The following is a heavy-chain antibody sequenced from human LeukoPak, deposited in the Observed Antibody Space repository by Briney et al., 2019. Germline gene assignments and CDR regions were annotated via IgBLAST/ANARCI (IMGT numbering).Heavy chain of an antibody. Sequence: ASVKVSCKASVYTFTSYGISWVRQAPGQGLEWMGWISAYNGNTNYAQKLPGRVTMTTDTSTSTAYMELRSLRSDDTAVYYCARGGIYSSSWYGGFRQFDYWGQGTLVTVSS. CDR1: VYTFTSYG. J-gene: IGHJ4*02. V-gene: IGHV1-18*01. D-gene: IGHD6-13*01. CDR2: ISAYNGNT. CDR3: ARGGIYSSSWYGGFRQFDY.